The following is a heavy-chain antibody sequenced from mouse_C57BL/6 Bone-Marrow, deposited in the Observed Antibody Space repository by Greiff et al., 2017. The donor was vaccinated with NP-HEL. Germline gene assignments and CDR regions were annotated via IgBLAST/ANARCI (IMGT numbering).Heavy chain of an antibody. CDR1: GYAFSSYW. V-gene: IGHV1-80*01. D-gene: IGHD1-1*01. CDR2: IYPGDGDT. Sequence: VQQQQSGAELVKPGASVKISCKASGYAFSSYWMNWVKERPGKGLEWIGQIYPGDGDTKYNGKFKGKATLTADKSSSTAYMQVSSLTSEDSAVYFCARGDYGSSRFGYAMDYWGQGTSVTVSS. J-gene: IGHJ4*01. CDR3: ARGDYGSSRFGYAMDY.